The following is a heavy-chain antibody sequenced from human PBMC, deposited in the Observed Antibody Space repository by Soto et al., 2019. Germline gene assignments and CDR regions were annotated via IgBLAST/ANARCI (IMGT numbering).Heavy chain of an antibody. Sequence: QVQLVQSGAEVKKPGSSVKVSCKASGGTFSSYTISWVRQAPGQGLEWMGRIIPILGIANYAQKFQGRVTITADKSTSTAYMELSSLRSEDTAVYYCARMICDSSGYKKYYFDYWGQGTLVTVSS. CDR1: GGTFSSYT. CDR2: IIPILGIA. D-gene: IGHD3-22*01. J-gene: IGHJ4*02. V-gene: IGHV1-69*02. CDR3: ARMICDSSGYKKYYFDY.